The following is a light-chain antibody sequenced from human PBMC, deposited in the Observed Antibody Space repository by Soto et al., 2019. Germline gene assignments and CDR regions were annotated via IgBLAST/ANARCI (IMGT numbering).Light chain of an antibody. CDR2: KVS. J-gene: IGKJ5*01. CDR3: QQYNSGPYT. V-gene: IGKV2-30*01. Sequence: DVVMTQSPLSLPVTLGQPASISCRSSQGLVFSDGNIYLSWFQQRPGQSPRRLIYKVSNRDSGVPARFSDSGSGTEFTLTISSLQSEDFAVYYCQQYNSGPYTFGQGTRLEIK. CDR1: QGLVFSDGNIY.